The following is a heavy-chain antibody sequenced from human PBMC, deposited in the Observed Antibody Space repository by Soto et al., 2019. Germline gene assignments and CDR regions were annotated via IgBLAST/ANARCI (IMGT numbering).Heavy chain of an antibody. V-gene: IGHV1-2*02. J-gene: IGHJ6*02. D-gene: IGHD6-19*01. CDR1: GYTLTDYY. Sequence: ASVKVSCKPSGYTLTDYYIHWGRQDPGQGPERMGRINPKNGNTKAAQNFQGRYTMTKDMSVTSSYLDLSSLTSDDTAQYYCARSSGSYSYYGLDVWGQGTTVTVSS. CDR3: ARSSGSYSYYGLDV. CDR2: INPKNGNT.